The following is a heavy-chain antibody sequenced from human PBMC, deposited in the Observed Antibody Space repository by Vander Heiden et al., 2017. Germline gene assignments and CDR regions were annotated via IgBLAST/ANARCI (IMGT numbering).Heavy chain of an antibody. CDR3: ARAMGQLWFNFDY. D-gene: IGHD5-18*01. J-gene: IGHJ4*02. CDR1: GFTFSSYS. Sequence: EVQLVESGGGLVKPGGSLRLSCAASGFTFSSYSMNWVRQAPGKGLEGVSSISSSSSYIYYADSVKGRFTISRDNAKNSLYLQMNSLRAEDTAVYYCARAMGQLWFNFDYWGQGTLVTVSS. V-gene: IGHV3-21*01. CDR2: ISSSSSYI.